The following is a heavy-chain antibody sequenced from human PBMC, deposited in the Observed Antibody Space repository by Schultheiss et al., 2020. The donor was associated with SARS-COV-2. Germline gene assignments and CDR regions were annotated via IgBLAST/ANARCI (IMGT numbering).Heavy chain of an antibody. Sequence: GESLKISCKGSGYSFTSYWIGWVRQAPGKGLEWVAVISYDGSNKYYADSVKGRFTISRDNSKNTLYLQMNSLRAEDTALYYCAKASDQGTIFGVVINYGMDVWGQGTTVTVSS. D-gene: IGHD3-3*01. CDR3: AKASDQGTIFGVVINYGMDV. V-gene: IGHV3-30*06. CDR1: GYSFTSYW. CDR2: ISYDGSNK. J-gene: IGHJ6*02.